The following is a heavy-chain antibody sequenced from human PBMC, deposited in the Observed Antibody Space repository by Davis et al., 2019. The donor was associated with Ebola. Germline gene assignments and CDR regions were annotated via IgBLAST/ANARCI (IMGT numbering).Heavy chain of an antibody. Sequence: SVHVSRKASVGTYISYAISRARHASGQGLEWMGGFIPIFGTANYAQKLKGSVTITVNESTLTAYIELSRLSFEDTAVYYCERGVAAAGYFGYLGQGTLVTVSS. CDR2: FIPIFGTA. CDR3: ERGVAAAGYFGY. D-gene: IGHD6-13*01. V-gene: IGHV1-69*13. CDR1: VGTYISYA. J-gene: IGHJ4*02.